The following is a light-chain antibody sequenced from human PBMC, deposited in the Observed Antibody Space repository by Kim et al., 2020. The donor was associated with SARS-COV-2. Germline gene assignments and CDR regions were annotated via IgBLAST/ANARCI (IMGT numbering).Light chain of an antibody. CDR2: EVT. CDR1: SSDVGGYNY. Sequence: QSALTQPPSASGSPGQSVTISCTGTSSDVGGYNYVSWYQQHPGKAPKLMIYEVTERSSGVPNRFSGSKSGNTASLTVSGLQAEDEADYYCSSYAGTNNPYVFGTGTKVTVL. V-gene: IGLV2-8*01. J-gene: IGLJ1*01. CDR3: SSYAGTNNPYV.